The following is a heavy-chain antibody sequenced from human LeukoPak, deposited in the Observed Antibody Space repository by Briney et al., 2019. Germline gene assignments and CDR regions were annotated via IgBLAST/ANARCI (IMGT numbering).Heavy chain of an antibody. J-gene: IGHJ4*02. CDR3: ARQAISGYDPPPFDS. CDR2: IYYSGST. Sequence: SETLSLTCTVSGGSISSGDYYWSWIRQPTGKGLEWIGYIYYSGSTYYNPSLKSRVTISVDTSKNQFSLKLSSVTAADTAVYYCARQAISGYDPPPFDSWGQGTLVTVSS. CDR1: GGSISSGDYY. V-gene: IGHV4-30-4*08. D-gene: IGHD5-12*01.